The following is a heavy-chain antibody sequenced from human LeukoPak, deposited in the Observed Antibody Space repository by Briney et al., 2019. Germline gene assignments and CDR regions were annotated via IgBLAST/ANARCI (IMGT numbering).Heavy chain of an antibody. D-gene: IGHD3-3*01. V-gene: IGHV7-4-1*02. CDR1: GYTFTSCA. J-gene: IGHJ4*02. CDR3: ARATDRGWYDFWSGYYIPYFDY. CDR2: INTNTGNP. Sequence: GASVKVSCKASGYTFTSCAMNWVRQAPGQGLEWMGWINTNTGNPTYAQGFTGRFVFSLDTSVSTAYLQISSLKAEDTAVYYCARATDRGWYDFWSGYYIPYFDYWGQGTLVTVSS.